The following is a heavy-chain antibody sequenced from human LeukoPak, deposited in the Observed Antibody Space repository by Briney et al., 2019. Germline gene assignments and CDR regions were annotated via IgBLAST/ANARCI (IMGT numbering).Heavy chain of an antibody. J-gene: IGHJ6*03. CDR1: GYTFTGYY. D-gene: IGHD2-8*01. CDR3: ARGIGIGVVLMVHGNMDV. CDR2: INTDTGKP. Sequence: ASVKVSCKASGYTFTGYYMHWVRQAPGQGLEWMGWINTDTGKPTYAQGFTGRFVLSLDTSVTTAYLQISSLKAEDTAVYYCARGIGIGVVLMVHGNMDVWGKGTTVTVSS. V-gene: IGHV7-4-1*02.